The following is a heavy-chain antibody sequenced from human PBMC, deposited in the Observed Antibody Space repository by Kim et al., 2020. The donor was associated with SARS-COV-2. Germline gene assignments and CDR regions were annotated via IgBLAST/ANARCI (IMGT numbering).Heavy chain of an antibody. J-gene: IGHJ6*02. Sequence: SQTLSLTCAISGDSVSSNSGAWNWIRQSPSRGLEWLGRTYYRSKWYNDYAVSVKSRITINPDTSKNQFSLQLNSVTPEDTAVYYCAREIVITGTILFGMDVWGQGTTVTVSS. V-gene: IGHV6-1*01. D-gene: IGHD1-7*01. CDR2: TYYRSKWYN. CDR1: GDSVSSNSGA. CDR3: AREIVITGTILFGMDV.